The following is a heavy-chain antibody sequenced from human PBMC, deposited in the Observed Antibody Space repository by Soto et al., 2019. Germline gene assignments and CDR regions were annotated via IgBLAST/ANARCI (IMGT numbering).Heavy chain of an antibody. CDR3: AAGRYYYDSSGYYQDGMDV. CDR2: IVVGSGNT. Sequence: ASVKVSCKASGYTFTRYAVQRVRQARGQRLEWIGWIVVGSGNTNYAQKFQERVTITRDMSTSTACMELSSLRSEDTAVYYCAAGRYYYDSSGYYQDGMDVWGQGTTVTVSS. CDR1: GYTFTRYA. J-gene: IGHJ6*02. V-gene: IGHV1-58*01. D-gene: IGHD3-22*01.